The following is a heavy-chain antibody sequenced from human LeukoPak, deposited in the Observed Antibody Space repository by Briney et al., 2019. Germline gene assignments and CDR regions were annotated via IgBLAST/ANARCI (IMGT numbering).Heavy chain of an antibody. D-gene: IGHD4-17*01. CDR1: GYTFDNYA. J-gene: IGHJ4*02. V-gene: IGHV7-4-1*02. Sequence: GASVKVSCKTSGYTFDNYAINWVRQAPGQGLEWMGWINTNTGNPTNAQGFTGRFVFSLDTSDRTAYLQISSLKTEDTAVYYCARSNNDGDYLGVGFDYWGQGTLVTVSS. CDR2: INTNTGNP. CDR3: ARSNNDGDYLGVGFDY.